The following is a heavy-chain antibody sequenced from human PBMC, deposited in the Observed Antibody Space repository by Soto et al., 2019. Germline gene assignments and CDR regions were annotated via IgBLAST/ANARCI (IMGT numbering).Heavy chain of an antibody. J-gene: IGHJ6*03. Sequence: QVQLQESGPGLVKPSETLSLTCTVSDGSITSYYWGWVRQPPGKGLEYIGFIFYSGNTNSNPSLKSRVTISIDTSKNQFSLKLSSVTAADTAVYFCARHIVTTMGGHDFFYYYMDVWGKGTTVTVSS. D-gene: IGHD5-12*01. CDR1: DGSITSYY. CDR2: IFYSGNT. V-gene: IGHV4-59*08. CDR3: ARHIVTTMGGHDFFYYYMDV.